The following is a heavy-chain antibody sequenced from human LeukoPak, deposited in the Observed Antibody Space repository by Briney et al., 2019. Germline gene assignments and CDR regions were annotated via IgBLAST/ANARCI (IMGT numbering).Heavy chain of an antibody. Sequence: SETLSLTCTVSGGSISSYYWSWIRQPPGKGLEWIGYIYYSGSTNYNPSLKSRVTISVDTSKNQFSLKLSSVTAADTAVYYCARDHPSTYCGGDCYFPDFDYWGQGTLVTVSS. CDR1: GGSISSYY. CDR3: ARDHPSTYCGGDCYFPDFDY. J-gene: IGHJ4*02. CDR2: IYYSGST. D-gene: IGHD2-21*02. V-gene: IGHV4-59*01.